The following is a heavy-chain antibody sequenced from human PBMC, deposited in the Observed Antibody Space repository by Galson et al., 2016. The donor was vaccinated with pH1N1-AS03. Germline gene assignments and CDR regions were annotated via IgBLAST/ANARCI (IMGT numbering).Heavy chain of an antibody. CDR2: VSGNGGSE. J-gene: IGHJ4*02. Sequence: SLILSCAASGFTFANTAMNWVRQAPGKGLAWVAAVSGNGGSEYYANSVKGRFTISRDNAKNSVYLQMNSLRAEDTAVYYCARDAPEAPVGASFDYWGQGALVIVSS. CDR3: ARDAPEAPVGASFDY. CDR1: GFTFANTA. V-gene: IGHV3-23*01. D-gene: IGHD1-26*01.